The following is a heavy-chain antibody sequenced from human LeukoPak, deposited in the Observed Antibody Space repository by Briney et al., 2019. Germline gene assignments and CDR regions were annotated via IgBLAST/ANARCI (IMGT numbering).Heavy chain of an antibody. CDR2: ISGTNSYI. Sequence: PGGSLRLSRAPSRFTSTNYNMNWVRQAPGPQVEGFSSISGTNSYIYYAHSVKGRFTIPRDNAMHALYLQITGLRAEDTAVYYCARNPNSANVRCWFDPWGQRTLGTFSS. V-gene: IGHV3-21*01. J-gene: IGHJ5*02. CDR1: RFTSTNYN. D-gene: IGHD2/OR15-2a*01. CDR3: ARNPNSANVRCWFDP.